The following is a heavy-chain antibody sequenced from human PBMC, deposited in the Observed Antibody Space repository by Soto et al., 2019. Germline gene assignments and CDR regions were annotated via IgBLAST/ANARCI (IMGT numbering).Heavy chain of an antibody. CDR2: ISYDGSNK. V-gene: IGHV3-30-3*01. Sequence: GGSLRLSCAASGFTFSSYAMHWVRQAPGKGLEWVAVISYDGSNKYYADSVKGRFTISRDNSKNTLYLQMNSLRAEGTAVYYCARGTVTTSFYYYGMDVWGQGTTVTVSS. J-gene: IGHJ6*02. CDR3: ARGTVTTSFYYYGMDV. CDR1: GFTFSSYA. D-gene: IGHD4-4*01.